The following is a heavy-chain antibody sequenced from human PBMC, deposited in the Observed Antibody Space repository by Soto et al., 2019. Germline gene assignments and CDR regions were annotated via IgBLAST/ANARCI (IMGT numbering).Heavy chain of an antibody. Sequence: PGGSLRLSCAASGFTFSSHVMSWFRQPPGKGLEWVSGISTGGGSTDYADSVKGRFTISRDNSKNTLHLQMKSLRAEDTAVYYCARRREIIASAGSFDYWGQGTLVPVSS. CDR1: GFTFSSHV. CDR3: ARRREIIASAGSFDY. V-gene: IGHV3-23*01. D-gene: IGHD6-25*01. CDR2: ISTGGGST. J-gene: IGHJ4*02.